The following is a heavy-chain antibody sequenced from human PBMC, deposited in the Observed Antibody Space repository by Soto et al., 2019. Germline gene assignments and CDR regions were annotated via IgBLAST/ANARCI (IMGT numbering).Heavy chain of an antibody. V-gene: IGHV1-2*02. J-gene: IGHJ4*02. CDR2: INPNSGGT. Sequence: QVQLVQSGAEVKKPGASVKVSCKASGYTFTGYYMHWVRQAPGQGLEWMGWINPNSGGTNYAQKFQGRVTMTRDTSISTAYMELSRLRSDDTAVYYCARDRVSRIAVAGTQVDYWGQGTLVTVSS. D-gene: IGHD6-19*01. CDR3: ARDRVSRIAVAGTQVDY. CDR1: GYTFTGYY.